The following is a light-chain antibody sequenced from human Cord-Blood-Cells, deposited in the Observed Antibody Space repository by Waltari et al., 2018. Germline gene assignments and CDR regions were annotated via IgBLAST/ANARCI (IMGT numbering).Light chain of an antibody. CDR1: QRISSY. Sequence: DIKMTQSPSSLSASVGDRVTITCRASQRISSYLNWYQQKPGKAPKLLIYAASSLQSGIPSRFSGSGSGTDFTLTISSLEPEDFATYYCLQHNSYPPSFGQGTKLDIK. V-gene: IGKV1-39*01. J-gene: IGKJ2*03. CDR3: LQHNSYPPS. CDR2: AAS.